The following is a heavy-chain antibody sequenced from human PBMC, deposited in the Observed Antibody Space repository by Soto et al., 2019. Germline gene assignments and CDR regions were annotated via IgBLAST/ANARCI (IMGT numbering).Heavy chain of an antibody. V-gene: IGHV5-51*01. CDR3: ARTAAAGKYYYGMDV. CDR1: GYSFTSYW. Sequence: EVQLVQSGAEVKKPGESLKISCKGSGYSFTSYWIGWVRQMPGKGLECMGIIYPGDSDTRYSPSFQGQVTISADKSISTGYLQWSSLKASDTAMYYCARTAAAGKYYYGMDVWGQGTTVTVSS. CDR2: IYPGDSDT. J-gene: IGHJ6*02. D-gene: IGHD6-13*01.